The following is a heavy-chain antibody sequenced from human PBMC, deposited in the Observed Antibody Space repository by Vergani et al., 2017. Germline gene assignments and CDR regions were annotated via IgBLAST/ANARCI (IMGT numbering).Heavy chain of an antibody. V-gene: IGHV1-69*13. J-gene: IGHJ2*01. Sequence: QVQLVQSGAEVKKPGSSVKVSCKASGGTFSSYAISWVRQAPGQGLEWMGRIIPIFGTANYAQKFQGRVTITADESTSTAYMELSSLRSDETAVYYCARDQEGYCSSTSCYWGWYFDLWGRGTLVTVSS. CDR2: IIPIFGTA. D-gene: IGHD2-2*01. CDR3: ARDQEGYCSSTSCYWGWYFDL. CDR1: GGTFSSYA.